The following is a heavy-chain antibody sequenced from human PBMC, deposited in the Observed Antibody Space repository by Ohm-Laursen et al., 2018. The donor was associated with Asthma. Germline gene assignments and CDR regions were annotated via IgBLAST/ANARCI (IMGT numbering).Heavy chain of an antibody. V-gene: IGHV3-30*18. CDR3: AKDLYYYDSSGDGFDY. D-gene: IGHD3-22*01. CDR2: ISYDGSNK. CDR1: GFTFSSYG. Sequence: RSLRLSCSASGFTFSSYGMHWVRQAPGKGLEWVAVISYDGSNKYYADSVKGRFTISRDNSKNTLYLQMNSLRAEDTAVYYCAKDLYYYDSSGDGFDYWGQGTLVTVSS. J-gene: IGHJ4*02.